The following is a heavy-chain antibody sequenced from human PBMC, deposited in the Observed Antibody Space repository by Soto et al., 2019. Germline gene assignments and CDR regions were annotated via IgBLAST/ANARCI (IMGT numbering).Heavy chain of an antibody. D-gene: IGHD5-18*01. Sequence: PSETLSLTCTVSGVSVSSDNYYWSWVRQPPGKGLEWIGYIYYSGTTNYSPSLKSRVTISVDTSKSQFSPKLSSVTAADTAMYYCARVHLLHIYGSFDSWGRGTLVTVSS. V-gene: IGHV4-61*01. CDR1: GVSVSSDNYY. CDR2: IYYSGTT. J-gene: IGHJ4*02. CDR3: ARVHLLHIYGSFDS.